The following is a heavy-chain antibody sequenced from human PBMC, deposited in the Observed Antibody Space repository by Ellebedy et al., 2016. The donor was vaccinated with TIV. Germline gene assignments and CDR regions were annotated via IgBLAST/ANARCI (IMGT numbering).Heavy chain of an antibody. Sequence: GESLKISCKASGYSFTTYWIAWVRQMPGKGLEWMGIFYPGDSDAKYSPSFQGQVTISGDKSSSTAYLPWSSLKASDTAMYFCARQSCSGGACPWDYWGQGTLVTVSS. V-gene: IGHV5-51*01. CDR3: ARQSCSGGACPWDY. J-gene: IGHJ4*02. D-gene: IGHD2-15*01. CDR2: FYPGDSDA. CDR1: GYSFTTYW.